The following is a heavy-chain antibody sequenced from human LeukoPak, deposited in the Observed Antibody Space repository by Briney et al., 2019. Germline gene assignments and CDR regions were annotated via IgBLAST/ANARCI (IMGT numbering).Heavy chain of an antibody. CDR1: GFTFSTYG. CDR2: IWSDGNNK. J-gene: IGHJ4*02. Sequence: PGWSLRLSCAASGFTFSTYGMHWVRQAPGKGLEWVAFIWSDGNNKYYADSVKGRFTISRDISKNTVYLQMNSLRAEDTAVYYCARVCRERVGDYYFDYWGQGTLVTVSS. V-gene: IGHV3-33*08. D-gene: IGHD4-17*01. CDR3: ARVCRERVGDYYFDY.